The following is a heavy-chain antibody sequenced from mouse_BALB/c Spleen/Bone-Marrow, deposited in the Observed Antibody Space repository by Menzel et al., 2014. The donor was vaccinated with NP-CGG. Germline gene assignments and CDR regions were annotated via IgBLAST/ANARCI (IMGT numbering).Heavy chain of an antibody. CDR3: ARVPYGNPWYFDV. J-gene: IGHJ1*01. CDR2: SRNKANDYTT. V-gene: IGHV7-1*02. Sequence: EVNVVESGGGLVQPGGSLRLSCATSGFTFSDFCMEWVRQPPGKRLEWIAASRNKANDYTTEYSASVKGRFIVSRDTSQSILYLQMNALRAEDTAIYYCARVPYGNPWYFDVWGAGTTVTVSS. D-gene: IGHD2-1*01. CDR1: GFTFSDFC.